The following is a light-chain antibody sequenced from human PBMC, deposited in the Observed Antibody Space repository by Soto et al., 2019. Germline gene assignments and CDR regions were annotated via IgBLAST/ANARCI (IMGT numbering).Light chain of an antibody. Sequence: EIVLTQSPGTLSLSPGERATLSCRASQSVSSDYLAWYQQKPGQTPKVLIYRASSMATGIPDRFSGSGSGTDFTLTISRLEPEDFAVYYCQQYCSSPLTFGGGPKVEIK. CDR1: QSVSSDY. CDR3: QQYCSSPLT. J-gene: IGKJ4*01. V-gene: IGKV3-20*01. CDR2: RAS.